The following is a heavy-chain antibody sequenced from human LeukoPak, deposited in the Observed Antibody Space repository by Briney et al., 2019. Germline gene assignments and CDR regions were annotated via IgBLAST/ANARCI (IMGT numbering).Heavy chain of an antibody. CDR3: ARDPQYTFGYPTYDY. CDR1: GYSLTDYH. J-gene: IGHJ4*02. D-gene: IGHD2-2*03. V-gene: IGHV1-2*02. CDR2: IDPLRRHF. Sequence: ASVKLSCKAPGYSLTDYHIHGVRQGPGQGLEWMGDIDPLRRHFKYAQKFQGRVTMTRATSISTFYMDLNGLTPDDTAVYYCARDPQYTFGYPTYDYWGRGTLVGVSS.